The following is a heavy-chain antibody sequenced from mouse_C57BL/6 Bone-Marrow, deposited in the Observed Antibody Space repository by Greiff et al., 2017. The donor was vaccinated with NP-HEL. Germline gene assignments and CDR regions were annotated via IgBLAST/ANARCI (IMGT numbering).Heavy chain of an antibody. Sequence: EVMLVESGGGLVKPGGSLKLSCAASGFTFSDYGMHWVRQAPEKGLEWVAYISSGSSTLYYADTVKGRFTISRANAKNTLFLQMTSLRSEDTAMYYCARLSSYGKCSYAMDCWGQGTSVTVSS. D-gene: IGHD2-1*01. CDR1: GFTFSDYG. V-gene: IGHV5-17*01. J-gene: IGHJ4*01. CDR2: ISSGSSTL. CDR3: ARLSSYGKCSYAMDC.